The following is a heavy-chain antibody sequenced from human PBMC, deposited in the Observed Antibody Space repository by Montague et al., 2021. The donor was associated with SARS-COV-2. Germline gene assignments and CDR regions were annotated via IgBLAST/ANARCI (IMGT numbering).Heavy chain of an antibody. CDR3: VRLRPGGSLSGGMYYFDY. CDR2: IDWDDDK. Sequence: PVLVKPTQTLTLTCTFSGFSLSTNGMCVSWIRQPPGKALEWLARIDWDDDKYYSTSLKTRLTISKDTSKNQVVLTMTNMDPVDTATYYCVRLRPGGSLSGGMYYFDYWGLGTLVTVSS. J-gene: IGHJ4*02. D-gene: IGHD2-15*01. CDR1: GFSLSTNGMC. V-gene: IGHV2-70*11.